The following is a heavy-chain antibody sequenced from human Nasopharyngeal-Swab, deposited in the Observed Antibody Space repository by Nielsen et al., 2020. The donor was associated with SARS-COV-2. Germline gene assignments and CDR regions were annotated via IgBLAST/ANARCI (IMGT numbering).Heavy chain of an antibody. CDR2: IYDSGRT. J-gene: IGHJ6*03. V-gene: IGHV4-39*07. CDR3: ARVVMVLGVSYYYYMDV. D-gene: IGHD3-10*01. Sequence: RQAPGKGLGWIGSIYDSGRTYYNPSLKSRVTISVDTSKNQFSLNLSSVTAADTAVYYCARVVMVLGVSYYYYMDVWGKGTTVTVSS.